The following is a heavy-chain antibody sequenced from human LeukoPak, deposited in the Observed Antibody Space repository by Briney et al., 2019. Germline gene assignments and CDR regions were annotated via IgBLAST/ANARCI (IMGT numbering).Heavy chain of an antibody. CDR1: GFTFSGNW. Sequence: GGSLRLSCEAAGFTFSGNWMSWVRQAPGKGLEWVASINPDGSQKLYVDSVKGRFTISRDNTKSSLYLQMNSLGAEDTAMYYCAKLLGTATTYDSWGQGTRVTVSS. V-gene: IGHV3-7*01. CDR3: AKLLGTATTYDS. CDR2: INPDGSQK. J-gene: IGHJ4*02. D-gene: IGHD5-24*01.